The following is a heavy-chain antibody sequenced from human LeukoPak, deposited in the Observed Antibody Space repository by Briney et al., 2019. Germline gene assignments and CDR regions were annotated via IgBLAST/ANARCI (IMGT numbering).Heavy chain of an antibody. CDR1: GGSISSFY. Sequence: PSETLSLACTVSGGSISSFYWSWIRQPPGKGLEWIGYIYYSGSTNYNPSLKSRVTISVDTSKNQFSLKLSSVTAADTAVYYCARVRDGYSYGYYYYYMDVWGKGTTVTVSS. CDR2: IYYSGST. V-gene: IGHV4-59*01. D-gene: IGHD5-24*01. J-gene: IGHJ6*03. CDR3: ARVRDGYSYGYYYYYMDV.